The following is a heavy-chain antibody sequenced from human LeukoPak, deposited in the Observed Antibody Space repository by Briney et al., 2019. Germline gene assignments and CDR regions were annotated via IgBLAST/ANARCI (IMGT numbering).Heavy chain of an antibody. CDR3: AKGSRQFSSDKAGPIDY. V-gene: IGHV3-23*01. CDR1: GFTFSSYA. J-gene: IGHJ4*02. Sequence: GGSLRLSCATSGFTFSSYAMSWVRQAPGKGLEWVSGIGASGGSTYYADSVKGRFTISRDNSKNTLYLQMNSLRTEDTAVYYCAKGSRQFSSDKAGPIDYWGQGTLVTVSS. CDR2: IGASGGST. D-gene: IGHD6-19*01.